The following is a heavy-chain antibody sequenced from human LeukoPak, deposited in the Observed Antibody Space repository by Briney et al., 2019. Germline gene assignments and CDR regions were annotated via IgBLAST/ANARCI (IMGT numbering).Heavy chain of an antibody. J-gene: IGHJ4*02. CDR1: GGSFSGYY. CDR3: VGYYDSSGYVDY. D-gene: IGHD3-22*01. V-gene: IGHV4-34*01. CDR2: INHSGST. Sequence: SETLSLTCAVYGGSFSGYYWSWIRQPPGKGLEWIGEINHSGSTNYNPSLKSRVTISVDTSKNQFSLKLSSVTAADTAVYYCVGYYDSSGYVDYWGQGTLVTVSS.